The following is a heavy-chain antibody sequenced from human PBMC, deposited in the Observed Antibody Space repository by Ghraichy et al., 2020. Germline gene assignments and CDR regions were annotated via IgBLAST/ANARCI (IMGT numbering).Heavy chain of an antibody. CDR3: AKPLDYYDFWSGYYTYYYYYYMDV. J-gene: IGHJ6*03. Sequence: GESLNISCAASGFTFSSYAMSWVRQAPGKGLEWVSAISGSGGSTYYADSVKGRFTISRDNSKNTLDLQMNSLRAEDTAVYYCAKPLDYYDFWSGYYTYYYYYYMDVWGKGTTVTVSS. CDR2: ISGSGGST. V-gene: IGHV3-23*01. CDR1: GFTFSSYA. D-gene: IGHD3-3*01.